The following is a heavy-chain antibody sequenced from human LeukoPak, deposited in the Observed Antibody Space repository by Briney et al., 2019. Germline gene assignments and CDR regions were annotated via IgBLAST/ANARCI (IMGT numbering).Heavy chain of an antibody. CDR3: ARDPTQYLRYGHFDY. CDR1: GFTFRSYS. V-gene: IGHV3-21*01. D-gene: IGHD5/OR15-5a*01. J-gene: IGHJ4*02. Sequence: GGSLRLSCAASGFTFRSYSMNWVRQAPGKGLEWVSAIDPSSTYIYYADSVKGRFTISRDNAKNSLYLQMNSLSDEDTAVYYCARDPTQYLRYGHFDYWGQGTLVTVSS. CDR2: IDPSSTYI.